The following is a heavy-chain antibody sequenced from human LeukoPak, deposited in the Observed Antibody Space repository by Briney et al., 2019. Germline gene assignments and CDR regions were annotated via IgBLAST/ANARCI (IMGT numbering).Heavy chain of an antibody. CDR2: IYTSGST. CDR3: ARAPRAENWFDP. Sequence: PSQTLSLTRTVSGGSISSGSYYWSWIRQPAGKGLEWIGRIYTSGSTNYNPSLKSRVTISVDTSKNQFSLKLSSVTAADTAVYYCARAPRAENWFDPWGQGTLVTVSS. J-gene: IGHJ5*02. V-gene: IGHV4-61*02. CDR1: GGSISSGSYY. D-gene: IGHD6-6*01.